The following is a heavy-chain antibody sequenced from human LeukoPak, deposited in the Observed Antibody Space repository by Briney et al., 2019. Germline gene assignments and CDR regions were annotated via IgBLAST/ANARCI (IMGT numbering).Heavy chain of an antibody. CDR3: AKRDTTY. Sequence: GGSLRLSCAASGFTFSSYAVSGVRQAPGEGLEWVSASSDSGGSTYYADSVKGRFTISRDNPKNTLYLQMNSLRAEDTSIYYCAKRDTTYWGQGTMVTVSS. V-gene: IGHV3-23*01. CDR2: SSDSGGST. D-gene: IGHD1-26*01. CDR1: GFTFSSYA. J-gene: IGHJ4*02.